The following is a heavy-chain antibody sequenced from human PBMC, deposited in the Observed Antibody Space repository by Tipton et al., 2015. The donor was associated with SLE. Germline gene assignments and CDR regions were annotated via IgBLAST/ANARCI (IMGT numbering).Heavy chain of an antibody. CDR3: ARSPVDYWNGYSA. CDR1: GFTFCNYA. V-gene: IGHV3-23*01. Sequence: SLRLSCAASGFTFCNYAMSWVRQAQGKGLEWVSAITGSGDRTYYIDSVKGRFTISRDNSKNSLYLQMNGLRAEDTAVYYCARSPVDYWNGYSAWGQGTLVAVSS. J-gene: IGHJ4*02. CDR2: ITGSGDRT. D-gene: IGHD3-3*01.